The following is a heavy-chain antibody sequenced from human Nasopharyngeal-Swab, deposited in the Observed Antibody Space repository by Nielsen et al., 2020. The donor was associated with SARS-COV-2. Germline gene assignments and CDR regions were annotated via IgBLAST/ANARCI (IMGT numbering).Heavy chain of an antibody. V-gene: IGHV3-30*18. Sequence: GESLKISCAASGFTFSSYGMHWVRQAPGKGLEWVAVISYDGTYKKDADSVKGRFTISRDKSKNTLYLQINSLRGEDTAVYYCAKDSVTTSYYYSYMDVWGKGTTVTVSS. D-gene: IGHD4-11*01. CDR2: ISYDGTYK. CDR3: AKDSVTTSYYYSYMDV. J-gene: IGHJ6*03. CDR1: GFTFSSYG.